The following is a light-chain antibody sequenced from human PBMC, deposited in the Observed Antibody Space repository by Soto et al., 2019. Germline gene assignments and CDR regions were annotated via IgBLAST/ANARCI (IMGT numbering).Light chain of an antibody. Sequence: DIVMTQSPLSLPVTPGEPASISCRSSQSLLYSNGNHYLDWYLQKPGQSPQLLIYLASSRASGVPDRFSGSGSGTDFTLKISRVEAADVGVYYCMQPLQTPYTVGQGTKLEIK. CDR1: QSLLYSNGNHY. V-gene: IGKV2-28*01. J-gene: IGKJ2*01. CDR2: LAS. CDR3: MQPLQTPYT.